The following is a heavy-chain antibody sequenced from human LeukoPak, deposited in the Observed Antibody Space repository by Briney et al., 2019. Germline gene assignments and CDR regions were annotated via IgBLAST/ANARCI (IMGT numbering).Heavy chain of an antibody. CDR3: ARNLVVPAAVPNYYYYYYMDV. V-gene: IGHV1-8*03. J-gene: IGHJ6*03. CDR1: GYTFTSYD. D-gene: IGHD2-2*01. CDR2: MNPNSGNT. Sequence: AASVKVSCKASGYTFTSYDINWVRQATGQGREWMGWMNPNSGNTGYAQKFQGRVTITRNTSISTAYMELSSLRSEDTAVYYCARNLVVPAAVPNYYYYYYMDVWGKGTTVTVSS.